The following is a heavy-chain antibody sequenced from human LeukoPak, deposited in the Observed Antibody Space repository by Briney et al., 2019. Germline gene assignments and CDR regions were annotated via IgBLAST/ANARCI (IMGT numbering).Heavy chain of an antibody. CDR1: GYTFTGYY. J-gene: IGHJ4*02. D-gene: IGHD2-21*02. Sequence: ASVKVSCKASGYTFTGYYMHWVRQAPGQGLEWMGWINPNSGGTNYAQKFQGRVTMTRDTSISTAYMELSRLRSDDTAVYYCAKSTIVVVTALYFDYWGQGTLVTVSS. CDR2: INPNSGGT. V-gene: IGHV1-2*02. CDR3: AKSTIVVVTALYFDY.